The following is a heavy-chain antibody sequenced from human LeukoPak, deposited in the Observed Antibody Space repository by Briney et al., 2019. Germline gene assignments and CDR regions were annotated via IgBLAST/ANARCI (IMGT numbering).Heavy chain of an antibody. CDR1: GGSFSGYY. J-gene: IGHJ4*02. CDR3: ARGRGYYDSSGYYSIHSFDY. V-gene: IGHV4-34*01. Sequence: SETLSLTCAVYGGSFSGYYWSWIRQPPGKGLEWIGEINHSGSTNYNPSLKSRVTISVDTSKNQFSLKLSSVTAADTAVYYCARGRGYYDSSGYYSIHSFDYWGQETLVTVSS. D-gene: IGHD3-22*01. CDR2: INHSGST.